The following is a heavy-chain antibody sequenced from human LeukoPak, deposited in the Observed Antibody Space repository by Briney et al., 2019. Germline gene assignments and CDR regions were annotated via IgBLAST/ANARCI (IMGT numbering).Heavy chain of an antibody. D-gene: IGHD3-10*01. Sequence: PSETLSLTCAVYGGSFSGYYWSWIRQPPGKGLEWIGEINHSGSTNYNPSLKSRVSISVDTSKNQFSLKLSSVTAADTAVYYCARVWGLYYYGSGRQPYMDVWGKGTTVTVSS. CDR1: GGSFSGYY. V-gene: IGHV4-34*01. CDR3: ARVWGLYYYGSGRQPYMDV. J-gene: IGHJ6*03. CDR2: INHSGST.